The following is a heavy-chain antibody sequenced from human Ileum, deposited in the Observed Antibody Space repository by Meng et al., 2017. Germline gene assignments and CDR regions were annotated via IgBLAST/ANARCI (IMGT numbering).Heavy chain of an antibody. D-gene: IGHD2-15*01. J-gene: IGHJ6*02. V-gene: IGHV3-48*03. Sequence: GESLKISCAASGFSLSTYEMNWVRQAPGKGLEWVAHISASDSSTYYADSVKGRFTISRDYAKNSVYLQMDSLTAEDTAVYYCARDGDRGFCSGGSCHAYGMDVWGQGTMVTVSS. CDR2: ISASDSST. CDR3: ARDGDRGFCSGGSCHAYGMDV. CDR1: GFSLSTYE.